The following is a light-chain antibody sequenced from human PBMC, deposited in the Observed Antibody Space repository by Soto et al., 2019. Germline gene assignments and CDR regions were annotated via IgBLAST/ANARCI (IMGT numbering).Light chain of an antibody. J-gene: IGKJ3*01. CDR1: QSVSSN. CDR3: QQYNNWPGT. Sequence: EIVMTQSPATLSVSPGERATLSCRASQSVSSNLAWYQQKPGQAPRLLIYGASTRATGIPARFSGSGSGTGFPLTIRSPQSEDFAVYYCQQYNNWPGTFGPGTKVDIK. CDR2: GAS. V-gene: IGKV3-15*01.